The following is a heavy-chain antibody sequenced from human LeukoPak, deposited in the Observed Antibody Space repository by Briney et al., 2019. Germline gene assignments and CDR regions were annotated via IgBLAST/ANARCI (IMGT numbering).Heavy chain of an antibody. V-gene: IGHV3-23*01. CDR2: ISTSGVTT. D-gene: IGHD3-10*01. CDR3: AKGYGSGTYYAPSSSDY. Sequence: PGGSLRLSCAASGFTFSSYAMSWVRQAPGKGLEWVSSISTSGVTTYYADSVNGRFTISRDNSKNMLNLQMDSLRAEDTAIYFRAKGYGSGTYYAPSSSDYWGQGTLVTVSS. J-gene: IGHJ4*02. CDR1: GFTFSSYA.